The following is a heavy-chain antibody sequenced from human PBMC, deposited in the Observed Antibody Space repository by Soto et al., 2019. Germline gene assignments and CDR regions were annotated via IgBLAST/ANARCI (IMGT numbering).Heavy chain of an antibody. Sequence: SETLSLTCTVSGGSISGYYWSWVRQPPGKGLEWIGYIYYSGSTNYNPSLKSRVTISVDTSKNQLSLKLSSVTAADTAVYYCARLRSAALYYYYMDVWGKGTTVTVSS. CDR2: IYYSGST. CDR1: GGSISGYY. V-gene: IGHV4-59*01. J-gene: IGHJ6*03. CDR3: ARLRSAALYYYYMDV. D-gene: IGHD3-3*01.